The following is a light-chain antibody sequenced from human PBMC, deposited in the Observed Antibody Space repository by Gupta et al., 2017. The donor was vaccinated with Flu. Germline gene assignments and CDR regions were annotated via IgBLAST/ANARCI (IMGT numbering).Light chain of an antibody. CDR1: NSDVSGYNV. Sequence: QSALTQPASVSGSPGQSVAISCSGSNSDVSGYNVVSWYQQYPGKAPKLLIYEDTKRPSGVSYRFSGSKSGNTASLTIAGLEAEDEADYYCSSYTTSRTLVFGGGTKLTVL. V-gene: IGLV2-14*01. CDR2: EDT. CDR3: SSYTTSRTLV. J-gene: IGLJ3*02.